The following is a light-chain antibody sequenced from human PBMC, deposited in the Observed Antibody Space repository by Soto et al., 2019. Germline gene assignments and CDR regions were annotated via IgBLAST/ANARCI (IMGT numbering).Light chain of an antibody. CDR1: SSNIGNNY. Sequence: QSVLTQPPSVSAAPGQKVTISCSGSSSNIGNNYVSWYQQLPGTAPHLLIYDNDKRPSGIPDRFSGSKSGTSATLGITGLQTGDEADYYCGTWDSSLSVGGVFCGGTKLTVL. V-gene: IGLV1-51*01. J-gene: IGLJ3*02. CDR2: DND. CDR3: GTWDSSLSVGGV.